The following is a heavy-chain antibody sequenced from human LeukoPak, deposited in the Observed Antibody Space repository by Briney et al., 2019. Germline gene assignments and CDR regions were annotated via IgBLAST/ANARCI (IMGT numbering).Heavy chain of an antibody. CDR1: GFTFRSYW. V-gene: IGHV3-23*01. D-gene: IGHD1-26*01. J-gene: IGHJ4*02. CDR3: AKRLLGIKYVGAMLPEFDY. CDR2: ISGSGGST. Sequence: GGSLRLSCAASGFTFRSYWMSWVRQAPGKGLEWVSAISGSGGSTYYADSVKGRFTISRDNSKNTLYLQMNSLRAEDTAVYYCAKRLLGIKYVGAMLPEFDYWGQGTMVTVSS.